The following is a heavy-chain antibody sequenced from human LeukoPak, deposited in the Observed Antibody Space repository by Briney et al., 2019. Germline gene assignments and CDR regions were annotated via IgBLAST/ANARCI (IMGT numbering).Heavy chain of an antibody. V-gene: IGHV5-51*01. CDR1: GYRFTDYW. CDR2: IYPGDSDT. Sequence: GESLKISCKGSGYRFTDYWIGWVRQMPGKGLEWMGIIYPGDSDTRYSPSFQGQVTISADKSISTAYLQWSSLKASDTAMYYCARSKWELRVMGAFDIWGQGTMVTVSS. D-gene: IGHD1-26*01. J-gene: IGHJ3*02. CDR3: ARSKWELRVMGAFDI.